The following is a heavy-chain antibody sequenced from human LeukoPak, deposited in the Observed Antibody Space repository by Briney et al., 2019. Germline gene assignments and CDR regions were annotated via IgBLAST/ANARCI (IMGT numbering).Heavy chain of an antibody. CDR2: INPSGGST. D-gene: IGHD6-19*01. J-gene: IGHJ4*02. Sequence: ASVKVSCKASGYTFTSYYMHWVRQAPGQGLEWMGIINPSGGSTSYAQKFQGRVTMTRNTSTSTVYMELSSLRSEDTAVYYCARAIAVAGVDYWGQGTLVTVSS. CDR1: GYTFTSYY. CDR3: ARAIAVAGVDY. V-gene: IGHV1-46*03.